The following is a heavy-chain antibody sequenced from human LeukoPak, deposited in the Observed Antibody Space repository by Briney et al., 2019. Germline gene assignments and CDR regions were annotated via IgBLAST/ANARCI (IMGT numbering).Heavy chain of an antibody. CDR2: ISGDGSNT. V-gene: IGHV3-23*01. Sequence: PGGSLRLSCAASGFTFSSYGMTWVRQAPGKGLEWVSFISGDGSNTYYTDSVKGRFTISRDNSKNTLFLQMNSLRAEDTALYYCGKGYSTGWYDFDYWGQGTLVTVSS. CDR3: GKGYSTGWYDFDY. J-gene: IGHJ4*02. D-gene: IGHD6-19*01. CDR1: GFTFSSYG.